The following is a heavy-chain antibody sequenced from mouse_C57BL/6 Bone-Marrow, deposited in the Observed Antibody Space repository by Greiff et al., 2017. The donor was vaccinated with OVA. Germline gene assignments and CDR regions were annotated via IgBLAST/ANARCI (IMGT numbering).Heavy chain of an antibody. D-gene: IGHD2-4*01. CDR2: FHPYNDDT. CDR1: GYTFTTYP. J-gene: IGHJ1*03. CDR3: ARQGYYDYDWYFDV. Sequence: VQLRQSGAELVKPGASVKMSCKASGYTFTTYPIEWMKQNHGKSLEWIGNFHPYNDDTKYNEKFKGKDTLTVEKSSSTVYLELSRLTSDDSAVYYCARQGYYDYDWYFDVWGTGTTVTVSS. V-gene: IGHV1-47*01.